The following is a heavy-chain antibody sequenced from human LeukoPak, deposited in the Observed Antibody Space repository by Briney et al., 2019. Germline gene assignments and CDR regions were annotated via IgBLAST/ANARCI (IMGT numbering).Heavy chain of an antibody. V-gene: IGHV3-7*01. CDR3: ARDSIFMAEGY. Sequence: GGSLRLSCAASGFTFSSYWMSWVRQASGKGLEWVANIKQDGSEKYYVDSVKGRFTISRDNAKNSLYLQMNSLRAEDTAVYYCARDSIFMAEGYWGQGTLVTVSS. CDR1: GFTFSSYW. D-gene: IGHD2-2*01. J-gene: IGHJ4*02. CDR2: IKQDGSEK.